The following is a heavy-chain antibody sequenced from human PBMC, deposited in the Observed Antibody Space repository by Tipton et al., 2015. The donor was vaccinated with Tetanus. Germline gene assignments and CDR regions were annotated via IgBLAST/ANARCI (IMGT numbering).Heavy chain of an antibody. J-gene: IGHJ5*02. CDR2: IYYNGNT. CDR3: ARSADNWFDP. CDR1: GDSVSSGTVY. V-gene: IGHV4-39*01. Sequence: TLSLTCSVSGDSVSSGTVYWDWIRQRPGKGLEWIGNIYYNGNTLQNPSLEGRVTLSVDKSKNQLSLKLRSVTAADTGIYYCARSADNWFDPWGQGILVTVSS.